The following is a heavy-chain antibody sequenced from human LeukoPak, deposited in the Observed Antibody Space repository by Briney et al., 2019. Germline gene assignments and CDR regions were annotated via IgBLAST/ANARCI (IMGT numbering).Heavy chain of an antibody. Sequence: GGSLRLSCAASGFTFSAYNMNWVRRTPGKGLEWVSSITTSSSYMFYADSVRGRFTISRDNAENSLYLQMNSLRAEDTAVYYCAKDFVVVPGNVNYFDYWGQGTLVTVSS. CDR2: ITTSSSYM. J-gene: IGHJ4*02. CDR3: AKDFVVVPGNVNYFDY. CDR1: GFTFSAYN. D-gene: IGHD2-21*02. V-gene: IGHV3-21*04.